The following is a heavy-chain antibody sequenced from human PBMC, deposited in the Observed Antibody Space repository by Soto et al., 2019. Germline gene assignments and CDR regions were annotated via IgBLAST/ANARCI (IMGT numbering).Heavy chain of an antibody. CDR3: ARVRQGCSANNCYFDT. Sequence: SETLSLTCTLSGGSVRAPDWWNWVRQSPDKGLEWIAEVHISGHSNYNPSLRSRVSVSIDSSKNQFYLNLDSVTAADTAIYYCARVRQGCSANNCYFDTWGQGTQVTVSS. J-gene: IGHJ5*01. CDR2: VHISGHS. CDR1: GGSVRAPDW. D-gene: IGHD1-1*01. V-gene: IGHV4-4*02.